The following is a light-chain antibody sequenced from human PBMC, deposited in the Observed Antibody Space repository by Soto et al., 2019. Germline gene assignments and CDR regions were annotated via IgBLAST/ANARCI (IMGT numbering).Light chain of an antibody. CDR1: QSVSSN. V-gene: IGKV3-20*01. J-gene: IGKJ5*01. CDR3: QQHGSSPIT. Sequence: PSPPALTVSLCVCATLSCRASQSVSSNLAWYQQKPGQTPRLLVYGASNRATGIPDRFSGSGSGTDFTLTISRLEPEDFAAYYCQQHGSSPITFGQGTRLEIK. CDR2: GAS.